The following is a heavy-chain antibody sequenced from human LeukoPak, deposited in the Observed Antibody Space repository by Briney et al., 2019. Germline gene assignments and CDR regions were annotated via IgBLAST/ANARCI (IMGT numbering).Heavy chain of an antibody. CDR1: GGSLSSGDYY. CDR2: IYYSGST. V-gene: IGHV4-30-4*01. CDR3: ARERGDLGFYFDY. J-gene: IGHJ4*02. D-gene: IGHD2-21*02. Sequence: SETLSLTCTVSGGSLSSGDYYWSWIRQPPGKGLEWIGYIYYSGSTYYNPSLKSRVTISVDTSKNQFSLKLSSVTAADTAVYYCARERGDLGFYFDYWGQGTLVTVSS.